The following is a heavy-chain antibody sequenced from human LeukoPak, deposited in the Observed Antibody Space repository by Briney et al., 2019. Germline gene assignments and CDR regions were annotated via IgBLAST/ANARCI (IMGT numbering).Heavy chain of an antibody. V-gene: IGHV3-48*04. CDR1: GFTFSSYS. Sequence: GGSLLLSCAASGFTFSSYSMNWVRQAPGKGLEWVSYISSSSSTIYYADSVKGRFTISRDNAKNSLYLQMNSLRAEDTAVYYCARGVEGQFDYWGQGTLVTVSS. CDR3: ARGVEGQFDY. D-gene: IGHD5-24*01. CDR2: ISSSSSTI. J-gene: IGHJ4*02.